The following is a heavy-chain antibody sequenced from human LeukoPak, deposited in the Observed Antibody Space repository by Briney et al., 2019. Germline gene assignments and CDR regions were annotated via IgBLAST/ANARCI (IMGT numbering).Heavy chain of an antibody. CDR1: GRSFSGYY. Sequence: SETLSLTCAVYGRSFSGYYWSWVRQPPGKGLEWIGEINHSGSTNYYSSLKSRVTISIDTSKNQISLKLSSVTAADTAVYYCARTTVPRGSGSYRAPRRYFDYWGQGTLVTVSS. J-gene: IGHJ4*02. V-gene: IGHV4-34*01. D-gene: IGHD3-10*01. CDR2: INHSGST. CDR3: ARTTVPRGSGSYRAPRRYFDY.